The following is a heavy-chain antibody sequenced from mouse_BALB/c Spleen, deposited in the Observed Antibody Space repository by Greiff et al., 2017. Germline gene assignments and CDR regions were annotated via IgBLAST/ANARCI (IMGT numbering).Heavy chain of an antibody. J-gene: IGHJ3*01. CDR3: ARVYGAWFAY. Sequence: EVMLVESGGGLVQPGGSLRLSCATSGFTFTDYYMSWVRQPPGKALEWLGFIRNKAIGYTTEYSASVKGRFTISRDNSQSILYLQMNTLRAEDSATYYCARVYGAWFAYWGQGTLVTVSA. V-gene: IGHV7-3*02. CDR1: GFTFTDYY. D-gene: IGHD1-1*02. CDR2: IRNKAIGYTT.